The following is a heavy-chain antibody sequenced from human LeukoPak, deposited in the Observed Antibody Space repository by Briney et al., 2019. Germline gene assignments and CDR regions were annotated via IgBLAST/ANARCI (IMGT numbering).Heavy chain of an antibody. D-gene: IGHD6-13*01. V-gene: IGHV4-59*01. J-gene: IGHJ4*02. CDR1: GGSISSYY. CDR2: IYYSGST. Sequence: PSETLSLTCTVSGGSISSYYWSWIRQPPGKGLEWIGYIYYSGSTNYNPSLKSRVTISVDTSKNQFSLKLSSVTAADTAVYYCARVTLAAAGTFDYWGQGTLVTVSS. CDR3: ARVTLAAAGTFDY.